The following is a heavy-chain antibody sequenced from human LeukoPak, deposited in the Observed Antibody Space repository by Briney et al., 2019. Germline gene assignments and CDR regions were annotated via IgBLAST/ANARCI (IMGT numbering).Heavy chain of an antibody. V-gene: IGHV4-59*01. J-gene: IGHJ4*02. CDR2: IYYSGSS. D-gene: IGHD6-19*01. Sequence: SETLTLTCTASDSSFSSYYRSCIRQPPGKGLEWIGYIYYSGSSNYNPSLKSRVTISVDTSKNQFSLKLSSVTAADTAMYYCARADNIAVFDYWGQGTLVTVSS. CDR1: DSSFSSYY. CDR3: ARADNIAVFDY.